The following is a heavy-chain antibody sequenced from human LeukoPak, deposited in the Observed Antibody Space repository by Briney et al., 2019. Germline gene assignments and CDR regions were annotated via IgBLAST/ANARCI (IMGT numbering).Heavy chain of an antibody. CDR2: ISGSDDGT. CDR3: AKSPVSSCRGSFCYPFDY. D-gene: IGHD2-15*01. CDR1: GFTFGDYV. V-gene: IGHV3-23*01. J-gene: IGHJ4*02. Sequence: GGSLRLSCTASGFTFGDYVMSRVRQIPGKGLEWVSAISGSDDGTYYADSVKGRFTISRDNSRNTLYLQMNTLRAEDTAVYFCAKSPVSSCRGSFCYPFDYWGQGNLVTVSS.